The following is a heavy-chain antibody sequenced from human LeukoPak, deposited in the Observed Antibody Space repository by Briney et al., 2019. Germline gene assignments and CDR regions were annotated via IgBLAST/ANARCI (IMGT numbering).Heavy chain of an antibody. V-gene: IGHV1-69*13. CDR3: ARTTNYYDSSGYSPGGAFDI. Sequence: GASVKVSCKASGGTFSSYAISWVRQAPGQGLEWMGGIIPIFGTANYAQKFQGRVTITADESTSTAYMELSSLRSGDTAVYYCARTTNYYDSSGYSPGGAFDIWGQGTMVTVSS. D-gene: IGHD3-22*01. CDR1: GGTFSSYA. CDR2: IIPIFGTA. J-gene: IGHJ3*02.